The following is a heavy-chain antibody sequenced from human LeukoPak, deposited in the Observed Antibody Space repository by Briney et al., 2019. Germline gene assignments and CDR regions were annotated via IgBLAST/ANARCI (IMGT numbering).Heavy chain of an antibody. CDR3: ARDNWYTYYFDY. D-gene: IGHD1-1*01. CDR1: GGSISSSSYY. V-gene: IGHV4-61*02. J-gene: IGHJ4*02. CDR2: IYTSGST. Sequence: PSETLSLTCTVSGGSISSSSYYWSWIRQPAGKGLEWIGRIYTSGSTNYNPSLKSRVTMSVDTSKNQFSLKLSSVTAADTAVYYCARDNWYTYYFDYWGQGTLVTVSS.